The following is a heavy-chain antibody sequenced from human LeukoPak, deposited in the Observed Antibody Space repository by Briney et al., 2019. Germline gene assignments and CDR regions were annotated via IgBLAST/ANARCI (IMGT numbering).Heavy chain of an antibody. J-gene: IGHJ3*02. CDR1: GFIFSRYA. Sequence: PGGSLRLSCAASGFIFSRYAMHWVRQTPGKGLEWVAAIWNDGSDENYADSVKGRFTISSDNSKNTLYLQMNSPRAEDTAVYYCAFEIGRSQGAFDIWGQGTMITVSS. D-gene: IGHD1-26*01. CDR3: AFEIGRSQGAFDI. CDR2: IWNDGSDE. V-gene: IGHV3-33*01.